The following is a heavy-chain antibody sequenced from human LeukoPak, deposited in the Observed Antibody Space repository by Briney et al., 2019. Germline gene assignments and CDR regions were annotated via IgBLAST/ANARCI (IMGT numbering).Heavy chain of an antibody. Sequence: ASVKVSCTASGYTFTGYYMHWVRQAPGQGLEWMGWINPNSGGTNYAQKFQGRVTMTRDTSISTAYMELSRLRSDDTAVYYCARPRLMGYYYMDVWGKGTTVTVSS. CDR1: GYTFTGYY. CDR2: INPNSGGT. J-gene: IGHJ6*03. V-gene: IGHV1-2*02. CDR3: ARPRLMGYYYMDV. D-gene: IGHD2-8*01.